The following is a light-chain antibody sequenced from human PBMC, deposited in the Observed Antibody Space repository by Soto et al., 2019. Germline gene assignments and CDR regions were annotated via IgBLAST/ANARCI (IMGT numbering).Light chain of an antibody. CDR3: QSYDSSLSGYV. CDR2: GNN. J-gene: IGLJ1*01. Sequence: QSVLTQPPSVSGAPGQRVTISCTGSSSNIGAGYDVHWYQQLPGTGPKLLINGNNNRPSGVPDRFSGSKSGTSASLAITGLQAEDEVDYYCQSYDSSLSGYVFGTGTKLTVL. CDR1: SSNIGAGYD. V-gene: IGLV1-40*01.